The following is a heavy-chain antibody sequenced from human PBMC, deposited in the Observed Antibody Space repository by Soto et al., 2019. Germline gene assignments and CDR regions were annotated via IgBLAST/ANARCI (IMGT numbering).Heavy chain of an antibody. CDR2: ISYDGSNK. CDR3: ARDALSITIIVLGTLYY. D-gene: IGHD3-22*01. CDR1: GFTFSSYA. V-gene: IGHV3-30-3*01. Sequence: QVQLVESGGGVVQPGRSLRLSCAASGFTFSSYAMHWVRQAPGKGLEWVAVISYDGSNKYYAESVKGRFTISRDNSKNTLYLQINSLTADDTAVYYCARDALSITIIVLGTLYYCRQGTLVTLSS. J-gene: IGHJ4*02.